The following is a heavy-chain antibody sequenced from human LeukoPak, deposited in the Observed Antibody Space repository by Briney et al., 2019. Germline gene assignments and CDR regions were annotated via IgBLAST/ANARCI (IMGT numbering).Heavy chain of an antibody. D-gene: IGHD6-13*01. Sequence: GASVKVSCKAPGYTFTDYYMHWVQQAPGKGLEWMGRVDPEDGETIYAEKFQGRVTITADTSTDTAYMELSSLRSDDTAVYYCARVVAAAENWFDPWGQGTLVTVSS. J-gene: IGHJ5*02. CDR3: ARVVAAAENWFDP. V-gene: IGHV1-69-2*01. CDR2: VDPEDGET. CDR1: GYTFTDYY.